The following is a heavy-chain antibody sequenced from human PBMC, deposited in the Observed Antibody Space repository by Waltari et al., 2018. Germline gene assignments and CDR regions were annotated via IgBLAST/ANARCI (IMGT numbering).Heavy chain of an antibody. CDR2: IYYSGST. V-gene: IGHV4-30-4*08. Sequence: QVQLQESGPGLVKPSQTLSLTCTVSGGSISSGAYYWSWIRQPPGKGLEWIGYIYYSGSTYYNPSLKSRVTISVDTSKNQFSLKLSSVTAADTAVYYCARSPGITIFGVVTFFDYWGQGTLVTVSS. J-gene: IGHJ4*02. D-gene: IGHD3-3*01. CDR3: ARSPGITIFGVVTFFDY. CDR1: GGSISSGAYY.